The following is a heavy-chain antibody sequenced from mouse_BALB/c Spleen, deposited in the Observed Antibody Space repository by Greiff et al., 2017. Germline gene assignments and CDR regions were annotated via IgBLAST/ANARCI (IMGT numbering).Heavy chain of an antibody. CDR2: ISSGSSTI. CDR3: ARGNYRYDDWFAY. D-gene: IGHD2-14*01. V-gene: IGHV5-17*02. J-gene: IGHJ3*01. Sequence: EVQLQESGGDLVKPGVSLKLSCAASGFTFSSYGMSWVRQTPDKRLEWVATISSGSSTIYYADTVKGRFTISRDNPKNTLFLQMTSLRSEDTAMYYCARGNYRYDDWFAYWGQGTLVTVSA. CDR1: GFTFSSYG.